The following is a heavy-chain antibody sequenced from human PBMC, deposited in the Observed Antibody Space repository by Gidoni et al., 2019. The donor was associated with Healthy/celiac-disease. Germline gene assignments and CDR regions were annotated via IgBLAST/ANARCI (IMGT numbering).Heavy chain of an antibody. CDR3: ERVRPYGNPKGYFDY. CDR1: GYTFPGYY. CDR2: INPNSGGT. Sequence: QVQLVQSGAEVQQPGASVTVSCKASGYTFPGYYMHWVRQAPGQGLEWVGWINPNSGGTTYAQKFQGRVTMTRDTSISTAYMELSRLRSDDTAVYYCERVRPYGNPKGYFDYWGQGTLVTVSS. D-gene: IGHD4-4*01. V-gene: IGHV1-2*02. J-gene: IGHJ4*02.